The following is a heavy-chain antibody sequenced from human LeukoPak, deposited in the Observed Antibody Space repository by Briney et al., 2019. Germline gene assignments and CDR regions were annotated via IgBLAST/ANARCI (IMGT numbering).Heavy chain of an antibody. J-gene: IGHJ4*02. D-gene: IGHD6-13*01. CDR3: ARGTMYSSSWLY. Sequence: ASVKVSCKTSGYSFTNYGISWVRQAPGQGLEWMGWISAYNGNTNYAQKLQGRVTMTTDTSTSTAYMELRSLRSDDTAVYYCARGTMYSSSWLYWGQGTLVTVSS. CDR1: GYSFTNYG. V-gene: IGHV1-18*04. CDR2: ISAYNGNT.